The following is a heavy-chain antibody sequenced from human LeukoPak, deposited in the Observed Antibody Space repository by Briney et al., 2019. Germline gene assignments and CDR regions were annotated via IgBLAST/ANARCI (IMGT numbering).Heavy chain of an antibody. CDR2: IYYDGST. D-gene: IGHD2-15*01. V-gene: IGHV4-39*07. CDR3: ARDLVAFDY. Sequence: PSETLSLTCTVSGGSISITNYYWGWFRQPPGKGLEWIGNIYYDGSTYYNPSLKSRVTISLDTSKNHFSLKLSSVTAADTAVYYCARDLVAFDYWGQGALVIVSS. J-gene: IGHJ4*02. CDR1: GGSISITNYY.